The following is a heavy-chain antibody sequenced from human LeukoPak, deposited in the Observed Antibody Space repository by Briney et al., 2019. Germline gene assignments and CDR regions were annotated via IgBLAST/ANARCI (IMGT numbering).Heavy chain of an antibody. V-gene: IGHV3-48*04. Sequence: GGSLRLSCAASGFTFSSHAMNWVRQAPGKGLEWVSYISSSSSTIYYADSVKGRFTISRDNAKNSLYLQMNSLRAEDTAVYYCARGGIAVPFNPWGQGTLVTVSP. J-gene: IGHJ5*02. CDR2: ISSSSSTI. CDR3: ARGGIAVPFNP. CDR1: GFTFSSHA. D-gene: IGHD6-19*01.